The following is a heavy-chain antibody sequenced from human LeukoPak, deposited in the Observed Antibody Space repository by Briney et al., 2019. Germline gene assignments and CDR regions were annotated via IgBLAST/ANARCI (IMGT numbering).Heavy chain of an antibody. Sequence: SETLSLTCAVYGGSFSGYYWSWIRQPPGKGLEWIGEINHSGSTNYNPSLKSRVTISVDTSKNQFSLKLSSVTAADTAVYYCARQTWGSYSLDYWGQGTLVTVSS. CDR2: INHSGST. V-gene: IGHV4-34*01. CDR1: GGSFSGYY. CDR3: ARQTWGSYSLDY. D-gene: IGHD1-26*01. J-gene: IGHJ4*02.